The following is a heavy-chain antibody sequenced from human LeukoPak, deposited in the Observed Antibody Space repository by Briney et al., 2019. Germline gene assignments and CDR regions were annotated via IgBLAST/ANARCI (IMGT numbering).Heavy chain of an antibody. J-gene: IGHJ6*03. V-gene: IGHV3-7*01. CDR2: IKQDGSEK. Sequence: GGSLRLSCAASGFTVSSNYMSWVRQAPGKGLEWVANIKQDGSEKYYVDSVKGRFTISRDNAKNSLYLQMNSLRAEDTAVYYCARYRYQLLHCYYYYYMDVWGKGTTVTISS. CDR3: ARYRYQLLHCYYYYYMDV. CDR1: GFTVSSNY. D-gene: IGHD2-2*01.